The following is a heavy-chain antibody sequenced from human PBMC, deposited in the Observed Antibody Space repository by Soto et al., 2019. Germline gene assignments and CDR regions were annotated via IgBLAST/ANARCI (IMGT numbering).Heavy chain of an antibody. J-gene: IGHJ6*02. CDR1: GYTFTGYY. CDR2: IIPNSGGT. V-gene: IGHV1-2*02. CDR3: ARGGIVVVVAATHYYYYGMDV. Sequence: ASVKVSCKASGYTFTGYYMHWVRQAPGQGLEWMGWIIPNSGGTNYAQKFQGRVTMTRDASISTAYMELSRLRSDDTAVYYCARGGIVVVVAATHYYYYGMDVWGQGTTVTVSS. D-gene: IGHD2-15*01.